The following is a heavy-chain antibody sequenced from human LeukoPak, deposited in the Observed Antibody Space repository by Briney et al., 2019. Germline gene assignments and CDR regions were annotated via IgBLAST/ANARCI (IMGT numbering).Heavy chain of an antibody. V-gene: IGHV1-46*01. D-gene: IGHD3-10*01. J-gene: IGHJ4*02. CDR2: INPSGGST. CDR1: GYTFTSYY. CDR3: ARDLNGGSGSYGV. Sequence: GASVKVSCKASGYTFTSYYMHWVRQAPGQGLEWMGIINPSGGSTRYAQKFQGRVTMTRDMSTSTVYMELSSLRSEDTAVYYCARDLNGGSGSYGVWGQGTLVTVSS.